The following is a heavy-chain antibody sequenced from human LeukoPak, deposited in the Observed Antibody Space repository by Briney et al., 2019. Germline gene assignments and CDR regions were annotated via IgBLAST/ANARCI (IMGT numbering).Heavy chain of an antibody. Sequence: ASVKVSCKASGYTFTGYYMHWVRQAPGQGLEWMGWISAYNGNTNYAQKLQGRVTMTTDTSTSTAYMELRSLRSDDTAVYYCARSSSTSARPNWFDPWGQGTLVTVSS. J-gene: IGHJ5*02. D-gene: IGHD2-2*01. CDR1: GYTFTGYY. CDR2: ISAYNGNT. V-gene: IGHV1-18*04. CDR3: ARSSSTSARPNWFDP.